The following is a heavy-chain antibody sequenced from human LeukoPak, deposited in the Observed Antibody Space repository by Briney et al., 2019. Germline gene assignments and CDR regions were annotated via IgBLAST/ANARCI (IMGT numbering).Heavy chain of an antibody. D-gene: IGHD3-10*01. Sequence: ASVKVSCTASGYTFTGYYMHWVRQAPGQGLEWMGWINPNSGGTNYTQKFQGRVTMTRDTSISTAYMELSRLRSDDTAVYYCARVAKLWFGELSSFDYWGQGTLVTVSS. V-gene: IGHV1-2*02. CDR1: GYTFTGYY. CDR2: INPNSGGT. CDR3: ARVAKLWFGELSSFDY. J-gene: IGHJ4*02.